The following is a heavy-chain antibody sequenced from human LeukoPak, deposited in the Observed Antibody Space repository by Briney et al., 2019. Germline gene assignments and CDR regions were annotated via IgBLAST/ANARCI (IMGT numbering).Heavy chain of an antibody. V-gene: IGHV4-39*01. D-gene: IGHD2-2*01. CDR1: GGSINSSSYY. Sequence: SETLSLTCTVSGGSINSSSYYWGWIRQPPGKGLEWIGSIYYSGSTYYNPSLKSRVTISVDTSKNQFSLKLSSVTAADTAVYYCARHRIVVVPAATFDFWGQGTLVTVSS. CDR3: ARHRIVVVPAATFDF. J-gene: IGHJ4*02. CDR2: IYYSGST.